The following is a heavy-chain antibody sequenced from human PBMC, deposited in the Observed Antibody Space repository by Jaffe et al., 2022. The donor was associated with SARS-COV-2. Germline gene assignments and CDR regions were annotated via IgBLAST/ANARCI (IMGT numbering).Heavy chain of an antibody. D-gene: IGHD3-3*01. J-gene: IGHJ2*01. Sequence: EVQLVESGGGLVQPGRSLRLSCAASGFTFDDYAMHWVRQAPGKGLEWVSGISWNSGSIGYADSVKGRFTISRDNAKNSLYLQMNSLRAEDTALYYCAKDIDFWSQTHWCFDLWGRGTLVTVSS. CDR3: AKDIDFWSQTHWCFDL. CDR2: ISWNSGSI. V-gene: IGHV3-9*01. CDR1: GFTFDDYA.